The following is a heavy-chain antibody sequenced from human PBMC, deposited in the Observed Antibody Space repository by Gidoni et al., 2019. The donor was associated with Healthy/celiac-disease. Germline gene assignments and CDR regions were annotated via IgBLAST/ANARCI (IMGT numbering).Heavy chain of an antibody. CDR2: ISYDGRNK. J-gene: IGHJ4*02. D-gene: IGHD6-19*01. V-gene: IGHV3-30*18. CDR1: GFTFSSYG. Sequence: QVQLVESGGGVVQPGRSLRLSCAASGFTFSSYGMHWVRQAPGKGLEWVAVISYDGRNKYYADSVKGRFTISRDNSKNTLYLQMNSLRAEDTAVYYCAKDREESSGWTYYFDYWGQGTLVTVSS. CDR3: AKDREESSGWTYYFDY.